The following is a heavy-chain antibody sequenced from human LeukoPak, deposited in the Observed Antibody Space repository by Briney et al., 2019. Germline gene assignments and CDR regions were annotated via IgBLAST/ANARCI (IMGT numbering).Heavy chain of an antibody. CDR1: GYTFSDYF. CDR3: ARITMLRGVTNDY. CDR2: INPNGGVT. D-gene: IGHD3-10*01. V-gene: IGHV1-46*01. Sequence: ASVKVSCKASGYTFSDYFVHWVRQAPGQGLEWVGLINPNGGVTHYAQKFQGRVTVTRDLSTNTVYMELSSLTSEDTALCYCARITMLRGVTNDYWGQGTLVTVSS. J-gene: IGHJ4*02.